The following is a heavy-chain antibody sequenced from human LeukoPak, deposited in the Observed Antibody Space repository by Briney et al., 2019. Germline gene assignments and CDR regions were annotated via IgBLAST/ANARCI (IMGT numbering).Heavy chain of an antibody. V-gene: IGHV4-4*02. D-gene: IGHD3-22*01. J-gene: IGHJ4*02. CDR3: ARTYYYDSCGYRLDY. Sequence: SETLSLTCAVSGGSISSSNWRSWVRQPPGKGLEWIGEIYHSGSTNYNPSLKSRVTISVDKSKNQFSLKLSSVTAADTAVYYCARTYYYDSCGYRLDYWGQGTLVTVSS. CDR1: GGSISSSNW. CDR2: IYHSGST.